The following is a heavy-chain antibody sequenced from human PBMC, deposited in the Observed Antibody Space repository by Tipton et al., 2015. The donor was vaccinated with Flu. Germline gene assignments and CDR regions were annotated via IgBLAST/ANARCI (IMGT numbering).Heavy chain of an antibody. CDR3: ARSVAVAAPGWFDP. CDR1: GGSISSYY. D-gene: IGHD6-19*01. V-gene: IGHV4-59*01. J-gene: IGHJ5*02. CDR2: VYYSGST. Sequence: TLSLTCTVSGGSISSYYWSWIRQPPRKGLEWIGYVYYSGSTNYNPSLKSRVTISVDTSKNQFSLKLSSVTAADTAVYYCARSVAVAAPGWFDPWGQGTLVTVAS.